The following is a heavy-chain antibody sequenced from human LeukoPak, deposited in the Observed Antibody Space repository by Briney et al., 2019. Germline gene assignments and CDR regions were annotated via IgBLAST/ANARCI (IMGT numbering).Heavy chain of an antibody. J-gene: IGHJ3*01. V-gene: IGHV3-30*03. CDR3: VRDGYAFDV. CDR2: ISYDGGNK. D-gene: IGHD5-12*01. Sequence: PGGSLRLSCAVSGYTFSSYAIHWVRQAPGKGLEWVASISYDGGNKNYADSVKGRFTISRDNAKNTLYLQMDSLRAEDTAVYYCVRDGYAFDVWGQGTMVTVSS. CDR1: GYTFSSYA.